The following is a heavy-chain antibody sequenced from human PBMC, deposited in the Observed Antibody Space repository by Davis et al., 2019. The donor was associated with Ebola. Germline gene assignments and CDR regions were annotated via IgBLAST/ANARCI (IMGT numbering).Heavy chain of an antibody. CDR2: ISSSGSTI. D-gene: IGHD4-17*01. CDR1: GFTFSSYW. J-gene: IGHJ4*02. Sequence: GESLKISCAASGFTFSSYWMHWVRQAPGKGLEWVSYISSSGSTIYYADSVKGRFTISRDNSKNTLYLQMNSLRAEDTAVYYCASRTVLAHWGQGTLVTVSS. V-gene: IGHV3-48*01. CDR3: ASRTVLAH.